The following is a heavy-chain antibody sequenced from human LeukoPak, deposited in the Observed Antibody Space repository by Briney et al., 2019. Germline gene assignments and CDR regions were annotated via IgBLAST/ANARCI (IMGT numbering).Heavy chain of an antibody. CDR1: GFTFSSYA. CDR2: ISGSGGST. J-gene: IGHJ4*02. D-gene: IGHD3-22*01. CDR3: ARDIRAVGITLYFDY. Sequence: GGSLRLSCAAPGFTFSSYAMSWVRQAPGKGLEWVSAISGSGGSTYYADSVKGRFTISRDNAKNSLALQMNSLRAEDTAMYYCARDIRAVGITLYFDYWGQGILVTVTS. V-gene: IGHV3-23*01.